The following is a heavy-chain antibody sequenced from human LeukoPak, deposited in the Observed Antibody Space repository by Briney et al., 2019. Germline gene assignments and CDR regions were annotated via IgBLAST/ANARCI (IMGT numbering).Heavy chain of an antibody. CDR3: ARVKYYYDSSGYYPAHYYFDY. CDR1: GGSISSYY. V-gene: IGHV4-59*08. D-gene: IGHD3-22*01. J-gene: IGHJ4*02. CDR2: IYYTGST. Sequence: SETLSLTCTVSGGSISSYYWSWIRQPPGKGLEWIGYIYYTGSTNYNPSLKSPFTILVDTSKNQFSLELNSVTAADTAVYYCARVKYYYDSSGYYPAHYYFDYWGQGTLVTVSS.